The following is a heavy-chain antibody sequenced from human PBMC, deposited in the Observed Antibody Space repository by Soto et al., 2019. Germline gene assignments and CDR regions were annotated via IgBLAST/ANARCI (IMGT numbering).Heavy chain of an antibody. CDR3: AREGRFLEWFLRGPYPIDY. J-gene: IGHJ4*02. Sequence: GGSLRLSCAASGFAVSNNYMTWVRQAPGKGLEWVSYISSSSSTIYYADSVKGRFTISRDNAKNSLYLQMNSLRDEDTAVYYCAREGRFLEWFLRGPYPIDYWGQGTLVTVSS. V-gene: IGHV3-48*02. D-gene: IGHD3-3*01. CDR1: GFAVSNNY. CDR2: ISSSSSTI.